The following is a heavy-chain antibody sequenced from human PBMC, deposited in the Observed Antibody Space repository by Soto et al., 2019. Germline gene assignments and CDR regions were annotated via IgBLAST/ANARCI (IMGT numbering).Heavy chain of an antibody. CDR2: IRWNSGSR. V-gene: IGHV3-9*01. J-gene: IGHJ6*02. CDR1: GFDFGEYA. CDR3: AKDTRRAARGCGMGV. Sequence: EAQVVESGAGLVQPGRSLRLSCVASGFDFGEYAMHWVRQGPGKGLEWVSGIRWNSGSRGYGDSGQGRFTISRDNAKNSLYLEMNSLRTEDTALYYCAKDTRRAARGCGMGVWGQGTTVIVSS.